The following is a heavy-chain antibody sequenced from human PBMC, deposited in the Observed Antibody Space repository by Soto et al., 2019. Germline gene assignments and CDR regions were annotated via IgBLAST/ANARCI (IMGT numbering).Heavy chain of an antibody. CDR2: IYYSGST. V-gene: IGHV4-59*01. CDR1: GGSISSYY. D-gene: IGHD3-3*01. Sequence: QVQLQESGPGLVKPSETLSLTCTVSGGSISSYYWTWIRQPPGTGLEWIGYIYYSGSTNHNPSLKRLVTISVDTSKNQFSLKLNSVTAADTAVYYCARVNDFWTGYYSTSWCDPWGQGTLVTGSS. J-gene: IGHJ5*02. CDR3: ARVNDFWTGYYSTSWCDP.